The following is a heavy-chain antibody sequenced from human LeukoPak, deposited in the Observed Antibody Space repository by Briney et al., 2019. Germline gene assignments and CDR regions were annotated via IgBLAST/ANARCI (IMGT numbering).Heavy chain of an antibody. CDR3: ARSYYDILTVYYYYYMDV. J-gene: IGHJ6*03. CDR1: GYTFTSYD. V-gene: IGHV1-8*01. D-gene: IGHD3-9*01. CDR2: MNPNSGNT. Sequence: VASVEVSCKASGYTFTSYDINWVRQATGQGLEWMGWMNPNSGNTGYAQKFQGRVTMTRNTSISTAYMELSSLRSEDTAVYYCARSYYDILTVYYYYYMDVWGKGTTVTVSS.